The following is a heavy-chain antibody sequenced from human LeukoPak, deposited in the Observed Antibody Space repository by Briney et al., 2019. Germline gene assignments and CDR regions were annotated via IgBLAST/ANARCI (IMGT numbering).Heavy chain of an antibody. CDR3: ARQKATYDILTDTHDAFDI. Sequence: PSETLSLTCSISRHSISSAYYWGWIRQPPGKGLEWIGSKYHSGSTFYNPSLKSRVTMSVDTSKNQFSLKLTSVTAADTAVYYCARQKATYDILTDTHDAFDIWGQGTMVTVSS. CDR2: KYHSGST. J-gene: IGHJ3*02. D-gene: IGHD3-9*01. CDR1: RHSISSAYY. V-gene: IGHV4-38-2*02.